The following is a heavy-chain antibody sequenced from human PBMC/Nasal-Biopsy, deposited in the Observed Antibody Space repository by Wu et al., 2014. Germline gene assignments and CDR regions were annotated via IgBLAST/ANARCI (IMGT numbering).Heavy chain of an antibody. J-gene: IGHJ5*02. Sequence: LRLSCAAHGFIFSSYSMHWVRQAPGKGLKYVSSISSIGTIYYGASVRGRFTISRDNSKNTVYLQMSGLSPEDTAMYYCVTDFEGGAWGQGTLVTVSS. CDR3: VTDFEGGA. CDR1: GFIFSSYS. D-gene: IGHD3-16*01. V-gene: IGHV3-64*02. CDR2: ISSIGTI.